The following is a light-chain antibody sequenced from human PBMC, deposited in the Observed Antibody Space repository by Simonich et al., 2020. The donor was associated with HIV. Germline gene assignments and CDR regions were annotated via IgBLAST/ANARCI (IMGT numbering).Light chain of an antibody. V-gene: IGKV3-15*01. CDR2: DAS. CDR3: QQYDSWPYT. CDR1: QSISAR. Sequence: IVMTQSPATLSVSPGERATLSCRASQSISARLAWYQQKPGQAPRLLMYDASTRATGIPARLTGSWSGTEFTLTINSMQSEDIAIFHCQQYDSWPYTFGQGTKLEIK. J-gene: IGKJ2*01.